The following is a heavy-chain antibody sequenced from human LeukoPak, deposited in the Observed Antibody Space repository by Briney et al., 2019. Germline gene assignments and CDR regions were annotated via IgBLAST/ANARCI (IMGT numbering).Heavy chain of an antibody. J-gene: IGHJ5*02. CDR1: GFTFSSYS. CDR2: ISSSSSYI. V-gene: IGHV3-21*01. Sequence: GGSLRLSCAASGFTFSSYSMNWVRQAPGKGLEWVSSISSSSSYIYYADSVKGRFTISRDNAKNSLYLQMNSLRAEDTAVYYCARDLGDYYGSGSPLPDNWFDPWGQGTLVTASS. CDR3: ARDLGDYYGSGSPLPDNWFDP. D-gene: IGHD3-10*01.